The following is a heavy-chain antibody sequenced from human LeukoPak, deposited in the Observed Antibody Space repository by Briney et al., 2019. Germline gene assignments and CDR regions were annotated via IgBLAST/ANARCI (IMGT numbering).Heavy chain of an antibody. CDR1: GGSISSHY. Sequence: PSGTLSLTCTVSGGSISSHYWSWIRQPAGKGLEWIGRISTSGSTNYNPSLKSRVSMSIDTSKNQFSLKLNSVTAADTAVYYCARDIGYTYGPFYFDYWGQGTLVTVSS. V-gene: IGHV4-4*07. CDR2: ISTSGST. D-gene: IGHD5-18*01. CDR3: ARDIGYTYGPFYFDY. J-gene: IGHJ4*02.